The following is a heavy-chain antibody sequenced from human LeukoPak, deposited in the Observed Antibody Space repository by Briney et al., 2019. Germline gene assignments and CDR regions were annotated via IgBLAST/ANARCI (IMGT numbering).Heavy chain of an antibody. D-gene: IGHD3-3*01. CDR3: AKARLSVRFLEWLLYFDY. Sequence: TGGSLRLSCAASGFTFSSYAMSWVRQAPGKGLEWVSAISGSGGSTYYADSVKGRFTISRDNSKNTLYLQMNSLRAEDTAVYYCAKARLSVRFLEWLLYFDYWGQGTLVTVSS. CDR1: GFTFSSYA. J-gene: IGHJ4*02. V-gene: IGHV3-23*01. CDR2: ISGSGGST.